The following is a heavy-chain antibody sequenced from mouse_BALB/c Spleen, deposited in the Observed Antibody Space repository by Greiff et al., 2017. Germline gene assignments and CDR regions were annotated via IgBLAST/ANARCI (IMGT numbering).Heavy chain of an antibody. CDR2: INPSTGYT. CDR3: ARRESTMIKGYYAMDY. D-gene: IGHD2-4*01. J-gene: IGHJ4*01. V-gene: IGHV1-7*01. CDR1: GYTFTSYW. Sequence: VQLQQSGAELAKPGASVKMSCKASGYTFTSYWMHWVKQRPGQGLEWIGYINPSTGYTEYNQKFKDKATLTADKSSSTAYMQLSSLTSEDSAVYYCARRESTMIKGYYAMDYWGQGTSVTVSS.